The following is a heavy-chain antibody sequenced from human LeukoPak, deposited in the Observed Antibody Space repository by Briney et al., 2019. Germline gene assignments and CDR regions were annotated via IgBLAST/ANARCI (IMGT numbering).Heavy chain of an antibody. D-gene: IGHD1/OR15-1a*01. J-gene: IGHJ5*02. Sequence: GGSLRLSCAASGFTVSSIYVSWVRQAPGKGLEWVSLIYSGGATYYADSAKGRFTISRDNSRNTLYLQMNSLRDEDTALYYCARGITGTNNWFDPWGQGTLVTVSS. V-gene: IGHV3-66*02. CDR2: IYSGGAT. CDR3: ARGITGTNNWFDP. CDR1: GFTVSSIY.